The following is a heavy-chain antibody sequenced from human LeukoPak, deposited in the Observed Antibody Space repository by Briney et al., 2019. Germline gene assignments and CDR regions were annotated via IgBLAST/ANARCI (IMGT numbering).Heavy chain of an antibody. CDR1: GFTFSSYW. J-gene: IGHJ4*02. CDR3: ARESGGDSSGYYSPFFDY. D-gene: IGHD3-22*01. Sequence: GGSLRLSCAASGFTFSSYWMHWVRQAPGKGLVWVSRINSDGSSTSYADSVKGRFTISRDNAKNTLYLQMNSLRAEDTAVYYCARESGGDSSGYYSPFFDYWGQGTLVTVSS. V-gene: IGHV3-74*01. CDR2: INSDGSST.